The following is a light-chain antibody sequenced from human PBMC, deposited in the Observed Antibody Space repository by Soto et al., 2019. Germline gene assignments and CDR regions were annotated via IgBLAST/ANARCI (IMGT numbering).Light chain of an antibody. CDR2: EVN. J-gene: IGLJ2*01. CDR1: SSDVVGYNY. V-gene: IGLV2-8*01. Sequence: QSVLTQPPSASGSPGQSVTISCTGASSDVVGYNYVSWYQQRPGKAPKLLIYEVNKRPSGVPYRFSGFKSGNTASLTVSGLQAEDEADYYCSSFTASSTLVFGGGTKVTVL. CDR3: SSFTASSTLV.